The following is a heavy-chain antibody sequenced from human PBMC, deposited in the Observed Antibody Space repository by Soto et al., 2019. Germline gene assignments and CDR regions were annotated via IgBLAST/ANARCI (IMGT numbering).Heavy chain of an antibody. CDR3: ARSGDPNWFDP. CDR1: GFTFSSYG. D-gene: IGHD4-17*01. Sequence: GGSLRLSCAASGFTFSSYGMHWVRQAPGKGLEWVAVIWYDGSNKYYADSVKGRFTISRDNSKNTLHLQMSSLRSEDTAVYYCARSGDPNWFDPWGQGTLVTVSS. V-gene: IGHV3-33*01. CDR2: IWYDGSNK. J-gene: IGHJ5*02.